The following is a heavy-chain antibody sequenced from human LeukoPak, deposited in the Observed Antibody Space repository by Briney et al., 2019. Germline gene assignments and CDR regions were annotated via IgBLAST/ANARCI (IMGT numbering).Heavy chain of an antibody. D-gene: IGHD2-2*01. V-gene: IGHV1-2*02. CDR1: GYTFTGYY. CDR3: ATGRGYCTSSSCPPSPFDY. Sequence: ASVKVSCKASGYTFTGYYMHWVRQAPGQGLEWMGWINPNSGGANYAQKFQGRVTMSRDTSISTAYMELSRLRSDDTAVYYCATGRGYCTSSSCPPSPFDYWGQGTLVTVSS. J-gene: IGHJ4*02. CDR2: INPNSGGA.